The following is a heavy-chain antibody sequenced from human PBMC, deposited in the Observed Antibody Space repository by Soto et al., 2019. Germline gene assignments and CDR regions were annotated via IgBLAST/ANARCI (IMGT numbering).Heavy chain of an antibody. CDR2: INHSGSI. D-gene: IGHD4-17*01. CDR3: ARGEVTTGVF. CDR1: CGSVGGYY. V-gene: IGHV4-34*01. Sequence: PSETLSLTCAVYCGSVGGYYWSWVRQPPGKGLEWIGEINHSGSITYAPSLKSRVTMSVDTSKNQFSLRLNSVTAADTAVYYCARGEVTTGVFWGQGTQVTVSS. J-gene: IGHJ4*02.